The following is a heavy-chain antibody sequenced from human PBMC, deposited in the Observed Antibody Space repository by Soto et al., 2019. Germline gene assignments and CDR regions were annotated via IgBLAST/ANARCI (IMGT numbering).Heavy chain of an antibody. D-gene: IGHD3-3*01. J-gene: IGHJ4*02. Sequence: QLQLQESGSGLVKPSQTLSLTCAVSGGSISTGGYSWSWIRQPPGKGLEWIGYIYHSGITYYNPTLKSRVTISVDRPKKQFSLMLSSVTAADTAVYYCARGAPFGRWGQGSLVSVSS. V-gene: IGHV4-30-2*01. CDR3: ARGAPFGR. CDR1: GGSISTGGYS. CDR2: IYHSGIT.